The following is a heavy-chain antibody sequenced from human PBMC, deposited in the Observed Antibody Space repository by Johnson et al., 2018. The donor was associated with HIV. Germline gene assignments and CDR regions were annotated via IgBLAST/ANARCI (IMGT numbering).Heavy chain of an antibody. CDR2: IGSAGDT. CDR1: GFTFSDYD. CDR3: ARWPSVVTLHAFDI. V-gene: IGHV3-13*01. D-gene: IGHD4-23*01. J-gene: IGHJ3*02. Sequence: VQLVESGGGLIQPGGSLRLSCAASGFTFSDYDMHWVRQATGEGLEWVSAIGSAGDTYYPGSVKGRLTIARENAKNSWYLQMNSLRAGDTAVYYCARWPSVVTLHAFDIWGQGTMVTVSS.